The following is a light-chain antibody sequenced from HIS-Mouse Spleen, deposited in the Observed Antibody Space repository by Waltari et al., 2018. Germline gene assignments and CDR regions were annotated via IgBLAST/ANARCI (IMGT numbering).Light chain of an antibody. Sequence: EIVLTQSPGTLSLSPGERATLPCRASQSVSSSYLAWYQQKPGQAPRHLIYGASSRATGITDRFSGSGSGTDFTLTISRLEPEDFAVYYCQQYGSSPPALTFGGGTKVEIK. CDR1: QSVSSSY. CDR2: GAS. V-gene: IGKV3-20*01. J-gene: IGKJ4*01. CDR3: QQYGSSPPALT.